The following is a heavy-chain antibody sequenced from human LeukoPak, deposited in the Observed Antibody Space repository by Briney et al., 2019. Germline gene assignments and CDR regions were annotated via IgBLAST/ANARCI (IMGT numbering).Heavy chain of an antibody. CDR3: AKDRQQLANLDY. Sequence: GGSLRLSCAAYGFTFSTYGMSWVRQPPGKGLEWVSGISGSGGSTYYADSVKGRFTISRDNSENTLDLQMNRLRAEDTARYYCAKDRQQLANLDYWGQGTLVTVSS. V-gene: IGHV3-23*01. J-gene: IGHJ4*02. CDR1: GFTFSTYG. CDR2: ISGSGGST. D-gene: IGHD6-13*01.